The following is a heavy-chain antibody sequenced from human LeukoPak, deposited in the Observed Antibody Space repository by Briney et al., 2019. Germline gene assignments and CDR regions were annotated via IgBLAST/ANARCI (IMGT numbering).Heavy chain of an antibody. CDR2: TYYRSKWY. Sequence: SQTLSLTCGISGDSVSSNSAAWNWIRQSPSRGLEWLGRTYYRSKWYNAVSVKSRITINPDSSKNQVSLQLNSVTPEDTGMYYCARENSRGRFDYWGQGTLVTVSS. CDR1: GDSVSSNSAA. D-gene: IGHD6-19*01. V-gene: IGHV6-1*01. J-gene: IGHJ4*02. CDR3: ARENSRGRFDY.